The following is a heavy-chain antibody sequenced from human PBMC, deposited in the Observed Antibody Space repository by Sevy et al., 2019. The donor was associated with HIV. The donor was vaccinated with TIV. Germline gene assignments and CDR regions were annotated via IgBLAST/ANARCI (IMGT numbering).Heavy chain of an antibody. CDR2: IYSGGST. V-gene: IGHV3-53*01. CDR3: ARDGAYSSGWSRDYYYGMDV. D-gene: IGHD6-19*01. J-gene: IGHJ6*02. CDR1: GFTVSSNY. Sequence: GGSLRLSCAASGFTVSSNYMSWVRQALGKGLEWVSVIYSGGSTYYADSVKGRFTISRDNSKNTLYLQMNSLRAEDTAVYYCARDGAYSSGWSRDYYYGMDVWGQGTTVTVSS.